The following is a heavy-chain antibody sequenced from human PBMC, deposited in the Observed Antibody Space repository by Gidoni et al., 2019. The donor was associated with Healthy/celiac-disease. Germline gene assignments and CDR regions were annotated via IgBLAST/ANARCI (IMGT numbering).Heavy chain of an antibody. CDR1: GFTFSSYS. CDR3: ARDSLGAVVVRGSMDY. D-gene: IGHD3-10*01. CDR2: ISSSSSYI. Sequence: EVQLVESGGGLVKPGGSLRLSCAASGFTFSSYSMNWVRQAPGKGLEWVSSISSSSSYIYYADSVKGRFTISRDNAKNSLYLQMNSLRAEDTAVYYCARDSLGAVVVRGSMDYWGQGTLVTVSS. J-gene: IGHJ4*02. V-gene: IGHV3-21*01.